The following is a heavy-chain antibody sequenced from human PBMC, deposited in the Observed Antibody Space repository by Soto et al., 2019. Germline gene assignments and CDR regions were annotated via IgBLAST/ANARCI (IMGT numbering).Heavy chain of an antibody. J-gene: IGHJ6*03. CDR3: ARDYYHCMDV. Sequence: GGSLRLSCAASGFAFNTYWMHWVRQVPGKELVWISKINGDGSDIKYADSVKGRFTISRDNAQNTLFLYMDSLSADDTAVYYWARDYYHCMDVWGKGTTVTVSS. CDR2: INGDGSDI. CDR1: GFAFNTYW. V-gene: IGHV3-74*01.